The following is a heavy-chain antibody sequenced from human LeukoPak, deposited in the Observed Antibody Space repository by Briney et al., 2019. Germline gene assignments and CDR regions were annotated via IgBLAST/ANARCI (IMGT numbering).Heavy chain of an antibody. CDR3: ARVGSSWYEGWFDP. Sequence: APVKVSCKASGYTFTGYYMHWVRQAPGQGLEWMGRINPNSGGTNYAQKFQGRVTMTRDTSISTAYMELSRLRSDDTAVYYCARVGSSWYEGWFDPWGQGTLVTVSS. CDR1: GYTFTGYY. CDR2: INPNSGGT. V-gene: IGHV1-2*06. J-gene: IGHJ5*02. D-gene: IGHD6-13*01.